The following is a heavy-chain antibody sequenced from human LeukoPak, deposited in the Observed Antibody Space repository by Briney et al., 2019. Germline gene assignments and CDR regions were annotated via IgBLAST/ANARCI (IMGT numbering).Heavy chain of an antibody. CDR1: GFTFSSHF. Sequence: GGSLRLSCAASGFTFSSHFMSWVRQAPGKGLEWVSTISTGGSTYYADSVKGRFTISRDNSKNTLHLRMNGLRAEDTAVYYCAKYCSGGCYSGLDYWGQGTLVTVSS. D-gene: IGHD2-21*01. J-gene: IGHJ4*02. V-gene: IGHV3-23*01. CDR3: AKYCSGGCYSGLDY. CDR2: ISTGGST.